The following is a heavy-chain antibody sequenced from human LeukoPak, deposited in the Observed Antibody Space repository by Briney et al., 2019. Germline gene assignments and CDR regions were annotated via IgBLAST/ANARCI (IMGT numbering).Heavy chain of an antibody. D-gene: IGHD3-22*01. Sequence: QPGGSLRLSCAASGFTFSSYAMSWVRQAPGKGLGWVSAISGSGGSTYYADSVKGRFTISRDNSKNTLYLQMNSLRAEDTAVYYCAKPRDSSGYYYVPFDYWGQGTLVTVSS. V-gene: IGHV3-23*01. CDR1: GFTFSSYA. CDR2: ISGSGGST. CDR3: AKPRDSSGYYYVPFDY. J-gene: IGHJ4*02.